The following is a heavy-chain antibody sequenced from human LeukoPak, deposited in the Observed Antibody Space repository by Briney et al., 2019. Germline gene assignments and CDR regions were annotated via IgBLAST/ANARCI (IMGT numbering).Heavy chain of an antibody. CDR3: ALRRDGYNWNAFDI. V-gene: IGHV1-8*02. Sequence: ASVKVSCKASGYTFTSYGISWVRQATGQGLEWMGWMNPNSGNTGYAQKFQGRVTMTRNTSISTAYMELSSLRSEDTAVYYCALRRDGYNWNAFDIWGQGTMVTVSS. CDR1: GYTFTSYG. D-gene: IGHD5-24*01. CDR2: MNPNSGNT. J-gene: IGHJ3*02.